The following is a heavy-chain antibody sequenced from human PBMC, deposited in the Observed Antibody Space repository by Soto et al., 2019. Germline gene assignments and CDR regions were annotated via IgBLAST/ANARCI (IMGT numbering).Heavy chain of an antibody. CDR1: GFTFDDFA. CDR2: INWNGKIA. Sequence: EVQLVDSGGGLVQPGRSLRLSCVASGFTFDDFAMHWVRRVPGKGLEWVSSINWNGKIAGYADSVKGRFFISRDNAKNSLYLQMNSLRREDTASYHCAKGGPDAFCGGGRCFFESWGQGTQVTVSS. D-gene: IGHD2-21*01. V-gene: IGHV3-9*01. J-gene: IGHJ4*02. CDR3: AKGGPDAFCGGGRCFFES.